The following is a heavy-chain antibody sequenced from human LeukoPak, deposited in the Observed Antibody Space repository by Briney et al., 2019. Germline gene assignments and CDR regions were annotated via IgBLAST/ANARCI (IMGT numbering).Heavy chain of an antibody. V-gene: IGHV4-39*07. CDR2: INHSGST. D-gene: IGHD2/OR15-2a*01. CDR1: AGSISSSSYY. J-gene: IGHJ4*02. CDR3: ARLARTTLGNAY. Sequence: SETLSLTCTVSAGSISSSSYYWGWIRQPPGKGLEWIGEINHSGSTNYNPSLKSRVTISVDTSKNQFSLKLSSVTAADTAVYYCARLARTTLGNAYWGQGTLVTVSS.